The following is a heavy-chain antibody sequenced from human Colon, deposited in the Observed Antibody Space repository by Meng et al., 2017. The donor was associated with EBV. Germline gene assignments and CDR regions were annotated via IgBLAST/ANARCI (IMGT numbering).Heavy chain of an antibody. CDR1: GDSITTNGYY. D-gene: IGHD3-16*01. CDR2: IFYSGNT. CDR3: ARERGGVTRDFDS. Sequence: QRQWQQSGPGSLKPSETLALTCRFSGDSITTNGYYWGWIRQSPGKGLEWIGSIFYSGNTYFNPSLKTRVTISVDTSKNQFSLKLSSVTAADTAIYYCARERGGVTRDFDSWGQGALVTVSS. V-gene: IGHV4-39*07. J-gene: IGHJ4*02.